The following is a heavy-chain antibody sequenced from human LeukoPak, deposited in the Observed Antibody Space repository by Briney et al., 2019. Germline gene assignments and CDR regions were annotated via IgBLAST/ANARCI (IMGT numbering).Heavy chain of an antibody. Sequence: ASVKVSCKASGYTFTSYGISWVRQAPGQGLEWMGWISAYNGNTNYAQKLQGRVTMTTDTSTSTAYMELRSLRSDDTAVYYCARDRASEPGYSSGWPSDYWGQGTLVTVSS. CDR3: ARDRASEPGYSSGWPSDY. CDR2: ISAYNGNT. V-gene: IGHV1-18*01. CDR1: GYTFTSYG. J-gene: IGHJ4*02. D-gene: IGHD6-19*01.